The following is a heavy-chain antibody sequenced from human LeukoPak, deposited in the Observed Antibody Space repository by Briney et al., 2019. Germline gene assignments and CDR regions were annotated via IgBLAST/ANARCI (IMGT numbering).Heavy chain of an antibody. CDR2: IRGNDGST. CDR1: GFTFSSYW. Sequence: PGGSLRLSCAASGFTFSSYWMSWVRQAPGKGLEWVSTIRGNDGSTFYADSVRGRFTISRDMSKNTLSLQMNSLRAEDTALYYCAKDIKVGDISGWIDAFDIWGQGTMVTVSS. CDR3: AKDIKVGDISGWIDAFDI. J-gene: IGHJ3*02. D-gene: IGHD6-19*01. V-gene: IGHV3-23*01.